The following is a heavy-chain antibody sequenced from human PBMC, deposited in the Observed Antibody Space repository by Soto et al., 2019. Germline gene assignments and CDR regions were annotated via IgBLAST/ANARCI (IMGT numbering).Heavy chain of an antibody. CDR3: ARDQLSSGLYVWFDP. Sequence: SETLSLTCTVSGGSISTYYWSWIRQPPGKGLEWIGYIYYDGSTSYNPSLRSRVTISVETSKNQFSLILSSVTSADTAVYYCARDQLSSGLYVWFDPWGQGTLVTSPQ. V-gene: IGHV4-59*01. CDR1: GGSISTYY. CDR2: IYYDGST. J-gene: IGHJ5*02. D-gene: IGHD6-25*01.